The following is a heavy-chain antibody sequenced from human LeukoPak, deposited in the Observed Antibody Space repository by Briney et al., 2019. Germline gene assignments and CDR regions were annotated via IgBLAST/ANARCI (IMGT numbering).Heavy chain of an antibody. J-gene: IGHJ4*02. Sequence: SETLSLTCTVSGGSIRRSKYYWGWIRQPPGKGLEWIGSIYSSGSTYYNPSLKSRVTISVDTSKNQFSLKLSSVTAADTAVYYCARVILGYCSGGSCYPEYFDYWGQGTLVTVSS. CDR1: GGSIRRSKYY. CDR2: IYSSGST. D-gene: IGHD2-15*01. CDR3: ARVILGYCSGGSCYPEYFDY. V-gene: IGHV4-39*07.